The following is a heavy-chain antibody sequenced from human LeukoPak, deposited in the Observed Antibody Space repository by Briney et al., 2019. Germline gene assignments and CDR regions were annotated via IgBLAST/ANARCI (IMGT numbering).Heavy chain of an antibody. J-gene: IGHJ3*02. CDR3: ARGGSFHEFDI. CDR2: INTNTGGT. D-gene: IGHD3-10*01. CDR1: GYRFTDYW. Sequence: ASVKVSCKASGYRFTDYWIQWVRQAPGQGLEWMGWINTNTGGTVYAQKFQGRVTMTRDTSLTTSYMDLSRLTSDDTAVYYCARGGSFHEFDIWGQGTMVIVSS. V-gene: IGHV1-2*02.